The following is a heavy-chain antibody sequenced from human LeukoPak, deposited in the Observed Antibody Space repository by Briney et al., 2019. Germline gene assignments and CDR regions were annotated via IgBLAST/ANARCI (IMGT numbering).Heavy chain of an antibody. CDR1: GYTFTSYA. V-gene: IGHV7-4-1*01. CDR3: ARTYCYGSGSYYSPESYSGDDAFDI. CDR2: INTNTGNP. D-gene: IGHD3-10*01. J-gene: IGHJ3*02. Sequence: ASVKVSCKASGYTFTSYAMNWVRQAPGQGLEWMGWINTNTGNPTYAQGFTGRFVFSLDTSVSTAYLQICSLKAEDTAVYYCARTYCYGSGSYYSPESYSGDDAFDIWGQGTMVTVSS.